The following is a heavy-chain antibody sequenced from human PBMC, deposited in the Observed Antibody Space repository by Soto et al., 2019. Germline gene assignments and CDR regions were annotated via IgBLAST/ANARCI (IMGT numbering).Heavy chain of an antibody. V-gene: IGHV3-11*01. Sequence: GGSLRLSCAASGFTFSDYYVSWIRQAPGKGLEWISYISSSGSIIYYADSVKGRLTISRDNAKNSLYLQMNSLRAEDTAVYYCAGDLGYYDSSGYFDYWGKRT. CDR2: ISSSGSII. J-gene: IGHJ4*02. CDR1: GFTFSDYY. CDR3: AGDLGYYDSSGYFDY. D-gene: IGHD3-22*01.